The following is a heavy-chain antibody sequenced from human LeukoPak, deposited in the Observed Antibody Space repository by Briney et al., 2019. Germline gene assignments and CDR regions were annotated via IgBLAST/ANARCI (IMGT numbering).Heavy chain of an antibody. J-gene: IGHJ5*02. Sequence: SETLSLTCTVSGGSISSYYWSWIRQPPGKGLEWIGYIHYSGSTNYNTSLKSRVTISVDTSKDQFSLKLSSVTAADTAVYYCARHRYCSSTSCYSNWFDPWGQGTLVTVSS. CDR1: GGSISSYY. V-gene: IGHV4-59*08. D-gene: IGHD2-2*01. CDR2: IHYSGST. CDR3: ARHRYCSSTSCYSNWFDP.